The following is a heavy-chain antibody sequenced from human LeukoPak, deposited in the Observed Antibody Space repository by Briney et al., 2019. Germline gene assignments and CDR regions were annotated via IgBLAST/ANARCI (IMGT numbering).Heavy chain of an antibody. D-gene: IGHD3-10*01. V-gene: IGHV4-59*11. CDR3: VRGPYGSSISNWFDP. CDR1: GGSISSPNW. Sequence: SETLSLTCAVSGGSISSPNWWSWIRQPPGKGLEWIGYIYYSGDTNYNPSLQSRVTISVDTSKNQFSLKLTSVTAADTAVYYCVRGPYGSSISNWFDPWGRGALVIVSS. J-gene: IGHJ5*02. CDR2: IYYSGDT.